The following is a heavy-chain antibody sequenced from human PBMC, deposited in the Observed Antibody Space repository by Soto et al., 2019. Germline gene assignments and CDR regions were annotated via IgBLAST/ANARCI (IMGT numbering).Heavy chain of an antibody. V-gene: IGHV4-59*01. D-gene: IGHD3-10*01. CDR2: IYYSGST. J-gene: IGHJ6*02. CDR1: GGSISSYY. CDR3: ARDLRGDYYYGMDV. Sequence: ETLSLTCTVSGGSISSYYWSWIRQPPGKGLEWIGYIYYSGSTNYNPSLKSRVTISVDTSKNQFSLKLSSVTAADTAVYYCARDLRGDYYYGMDVWGQGTTVTVS.